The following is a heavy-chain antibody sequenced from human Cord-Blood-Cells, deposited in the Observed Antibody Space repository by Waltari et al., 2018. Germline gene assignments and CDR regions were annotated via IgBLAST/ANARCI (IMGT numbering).Heavy chain of an antibody. CDR3: ARVAAAGTEYFQH. CDR1: GFTFSSYE. V-gene: IGHV3-48*03. Sequence: EVQLVESGGGLVQPGGSLRLSCAASGFTFSSYEMNWVRQAPGRGRGWVSYISSSGSTIYDADSVKGRFTISRDNAKNSLYLQMNSLRAEDTAVYYCARVAAAGTEYFQHWGQGTLVTVSS. CDR2: ISSSGSTI. D-gene: IGHD6-13*01. J-gene: IGHJ1*01.